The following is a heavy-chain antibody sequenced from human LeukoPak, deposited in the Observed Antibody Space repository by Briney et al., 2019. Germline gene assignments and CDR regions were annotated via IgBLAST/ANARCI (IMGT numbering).Heavy chain of an antibody. J-gene: IGHJ4*02. V-gene: IGHV3-7*03. Sequence: GGSLRLSCVASGFTSGSHYMSWVRQVPGKGLEWVANIKQDGSQKSYVDSVKGRFTISRDNAKNSLYLQMNSLRVEDTAIYYCVRAAEFVADFDSWGQGTLVTVSS. CDR3: VRAAEFVADFDS. CDR2: IKQDGSQK. CDR1: GFTSGSHY. D-gene: IGHD2-15*01.